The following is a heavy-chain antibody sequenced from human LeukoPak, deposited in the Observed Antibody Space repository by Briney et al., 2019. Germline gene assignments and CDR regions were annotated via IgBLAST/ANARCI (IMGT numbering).Heavy chain of an antibody. Sequence: VGSLRLSCAASGFTFSSYSMNWVRQAPGKGLEWVSSISSSSSYIYYADSVKGRFTISRDNAKNSLYLQMNSLRAEDTAVYYCARDGDYYDSSGGFDYWGQGTLVTVSS. CDR2: ISSSSSYI. D-gene: IGHD3-22*01. CDR1: GFTFSSYS. V-gene: IGHV3-21*01. J-gene: IGHJ4*02. CDR3: ARDGDYYDSSGGFDY.